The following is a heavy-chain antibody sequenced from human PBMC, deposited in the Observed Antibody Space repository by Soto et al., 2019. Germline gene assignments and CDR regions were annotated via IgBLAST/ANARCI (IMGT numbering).Heavy chain of an antibody. CDR3: AREGLVAAAGTSWFDP. Sequence: KQSQTLSLTCAISGDTVSSKSAAWNWIRQSPSRGLEWLGRTYYRSKWSIDYALSVKSRITITPDTSKNQFSLQLNSVTPEDTAVYYCAREGLVAAAGTSWFDPWGQGTLVTVSS. CDR1: GDTVSSKSAA. V-gene: IGHV6-1*01. CDR2: TYYRSKWSI. J-gene: IGHJ5*02. D-gene: IGHD6-13*01.